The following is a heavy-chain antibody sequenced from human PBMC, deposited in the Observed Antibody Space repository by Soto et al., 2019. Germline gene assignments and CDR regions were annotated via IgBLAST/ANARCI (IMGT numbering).Heavy chain of an antibody. Sequence: ASVKVSCKASGYTFTSYGISWVRQAPGQGLEWMGWISAYNGNTNYAQKLQGRVTMTTDTSTSTAYMELRSLRSDDTAVYYCARDSNPDYIWGRYQVRWGQGTLVTVSS. J-gene: IGHJ4*02. CDR1: GYTFTSYG. D-gene: IGHD3-16*01. CDR2: ISAYNGNT. CDR3: ARDSNPDYIWGRYQVR. V-gene: IGHV1-18*01.